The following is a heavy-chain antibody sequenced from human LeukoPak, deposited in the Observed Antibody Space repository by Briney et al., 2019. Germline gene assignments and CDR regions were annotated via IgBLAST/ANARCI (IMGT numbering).Heavy chain of an antibody. CDR1: GDSVSSNSVT. J-gene: IGHJ5*02. D-gene: IGHD2-2*01. V-gene: IGHV6-1*01. Sequence: SQTLSLTCAISGDSVSSNSVTWNWIRQSPSRGLEWLGRTYYRSTWYNDYAVSVRGRITVNPDTSKNQFSLYLNSVTPEDTAVYYCARRLTQYDCFDPWGQGILVTVSS. CDR3: ARRLTQYDCFDP. CDR2: TYYRSTWYN.